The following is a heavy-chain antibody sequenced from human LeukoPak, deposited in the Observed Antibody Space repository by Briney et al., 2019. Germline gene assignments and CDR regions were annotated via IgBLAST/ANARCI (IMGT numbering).Heavy chain of an antibody. Sequence: ASVKVSCKASGYTFTGYLMHWVRQAPGQGLEWMGWIDPNSGGTNYAQKFQGRVTMTRDTSINTAFMELSRLRSDDSAVYYCARSADYGSDNWFDPWGQGTLVTVSS. D-gene: IGHD3-10*01. CDR1: GYTFTGYL. V-gene: IGHV1-2*02. CDR3: ARSADYGSDNWFDP. J-gene: IGHJ5*02. CDR2: IDPNSGGT.